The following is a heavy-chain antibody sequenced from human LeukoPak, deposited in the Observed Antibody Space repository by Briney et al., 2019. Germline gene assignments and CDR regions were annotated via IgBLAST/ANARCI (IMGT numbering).Heavy chain of an antibody. D-gene: IGHD1-7*01. V-gene: IGHV4-59*01. CDR3: ARVSNYLDAFDI. CDR2: IYYSGST. CDR1: GGSISSYC. Sequence: SETLSLTCTVSGGSISSYCWSWIRQPPEKGLEWIGYIYYSGSTNYNPSLKSRVTISVDTSKNQFSLKPSSVTAADTAVYYCARVSNYLDAFDIWGQGTMVTVSS. J-gene: IGHJ3*02.